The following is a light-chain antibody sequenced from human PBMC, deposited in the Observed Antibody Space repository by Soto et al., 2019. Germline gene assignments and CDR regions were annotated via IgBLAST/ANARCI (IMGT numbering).Light chain of an antibody. CDR3: AAWDDSLKGYV. Sequence: QSVLTQPPSASGTPGQRVTISCSGGSPNIGSNTVYWYQQHPGTAPKLLIYSNNQRPSGVPDRFSGSRSSTSASLAISGLQSEDEADYYCAAWDDSLKGYVFGTGTKLTVL. CDR2: SNN. J-gene: IGLJ1*01. CDR1: SPNIGSNT. V-gene: IGLV1-44*01.